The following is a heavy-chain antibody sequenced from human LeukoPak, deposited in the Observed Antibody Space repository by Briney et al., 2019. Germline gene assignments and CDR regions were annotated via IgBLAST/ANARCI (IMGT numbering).Heavy chain of an antibody. CDR2: IYHSGRT. J-gene: IGHJ1*01. CDR3: ARRRYYDRTGYFE. V-gene: IGHV4-39*01. CDR1: GDYISSSSYY. Sequence: PSETLSLTCAVSGDYISSSSYYWGWIRQSPGTGLEWIGDIYHSGRTYYNPSLKSRVAISIDTSKNQFSLRLRSMTAADTAVFYCARRRYYDRTGYFEWGRGTLVNVSS. D-gene: IGHD3-22*01.